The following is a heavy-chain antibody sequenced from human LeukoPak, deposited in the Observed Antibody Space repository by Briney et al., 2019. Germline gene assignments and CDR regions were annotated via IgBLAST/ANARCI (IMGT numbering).Heavy chain of an antibody. V-gene: IGHV3-48*04. CDR1: GFTFSSYS. J-gene: IGHJ3*02. CDR2: ISSSSSTI. D-gene: IGHD2-2*01. CDR3: ARGEYIVVVPAAPFAFDI. Sequence: GGSLRLSCAASGFTFSSYSMNWVRQAPGKGLEWVSYISSSSSTIYYADSVKGRFTISRDNAKNSLYLQMNSLRAEDTAVYYCARGEYIVVVPAAPFAFDIWGQGTMVTVSS.